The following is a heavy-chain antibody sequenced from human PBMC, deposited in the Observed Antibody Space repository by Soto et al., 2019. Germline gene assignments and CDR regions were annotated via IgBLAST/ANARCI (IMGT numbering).Heavy chain of an antibody. CDR2: INPKSGGT. J-gene: IGHJ6*02. Sequence: VKVSWEDCGVGITDYPLHSLRQAPGQGLEWLGRINPKSGGTSTAQKFQGWVTMTTDTSISTASMELTRLTSDDTAIYYCARGDSTDCSNGVCSFFYNHDMDVWGQGTTVTVSS. CDR3: ARGDSTDCSNGVCSFFYNHDMDV. V-gene: IGHV1-2*04. D-gene: IGHD2-8*01. CDR1: GVGITDYP.